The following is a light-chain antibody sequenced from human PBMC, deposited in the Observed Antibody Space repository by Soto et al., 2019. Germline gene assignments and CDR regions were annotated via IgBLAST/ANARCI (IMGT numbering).Light chain of an antibody. V-gene: IGLV2-11*01. CDR1: RSDVSGYNY. J-gene: IGLJ3*02. Sequence: QSVLTQPRSVSGSPGQSVTISCTGTRSDVSGYNYVSWYQQHPGKAPKLMIYDVSKRPSGVPDRFSGSKSDNTASLTISGLQAEDEADYYCCSYAGSSLVVFGGGTKLTVL. CDR3: CSYAGSSLVV. CDR2: DVS.